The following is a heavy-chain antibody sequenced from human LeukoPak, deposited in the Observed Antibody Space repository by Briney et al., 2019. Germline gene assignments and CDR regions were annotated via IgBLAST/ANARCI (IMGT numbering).Heavy chain of an antibody. CDR1: GGSMSPFY. J-gene: IGHJ3*02. Sequence: SETLSLTCTVSGGSMSPFYWSWIRQSPGKGLEWIGSIYYSGGTNYNPSLKSRVTISVDTSKNQFSLELSSVTTADTAVYYCAVNSTKHTFDIWGQGTMVTVSS. CDR3: AVNSTKHTFDI. V-gene: IGHV4-59*08. CDR2: IYYSGGT. D-gene: IGHD1-1*01.